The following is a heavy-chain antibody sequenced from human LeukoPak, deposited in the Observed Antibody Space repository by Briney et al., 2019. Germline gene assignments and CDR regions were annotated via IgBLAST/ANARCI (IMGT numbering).Heavy chain of an antibody. D-gene: IGHD2-15*01. CDR2: ISGSGGST. CDR3: AKDGGYCSGGSCYAVDY. Sequence: GGSLRLSCAASGFTFSSYAMSWVRQAPGKGLEWVSAISGSGGSTYYADSVKGRFTISRDNSKNTLYLQMNSLRAEDTAVYYCAKDGGYCSGGSCYAVDYWGQGTLVTVSS. V-gene: IGHV3-23*01. CDR1: GFTFSSYA. J-gene: IGHJ4*02.